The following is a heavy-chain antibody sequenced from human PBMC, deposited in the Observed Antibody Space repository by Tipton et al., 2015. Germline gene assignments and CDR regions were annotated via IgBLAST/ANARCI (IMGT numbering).Heavy chain of an antibody. D-gene: IGHD6-6*01. Sequence: TLSLTCAVSAYSITSDYSWGWIRQPPGKGLEWIGSISHSGNTYYNPSLKSRVTMSRDTSKNQFSLKLTSVTAADTAVYYCARHRPYSSSGADYFDYWGQGTLVTVSS. J-gene: IGHJ4*02. CDR3: ARHRPYSSSGADYFDY. CDR1: AYSITSDYS. V-gene: IGHV4-38-2*01. CDR2: ISHSGNT.